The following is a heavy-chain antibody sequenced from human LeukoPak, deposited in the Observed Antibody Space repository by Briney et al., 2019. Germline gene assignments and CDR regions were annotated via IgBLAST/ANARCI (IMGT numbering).Heavy chain of an antibody. J-gene: IGHJ4*02. CDR3: AGVVVVTATPPR. D-gene: IGHD2-21*02. V-gene: IGHV4-4*07. CDR1: GGSISSYY. CDR2: IYYSGST. Sequence: SETLSLTCTVSGGSISSYYWSWIRQPAGKGLEWIGSIYYSGSTYYNPSLKSRVTISVDTSKNQFSLKLSSVTAADTAVYYCAGVVVVTATPPRWGQGTLVTVSS.